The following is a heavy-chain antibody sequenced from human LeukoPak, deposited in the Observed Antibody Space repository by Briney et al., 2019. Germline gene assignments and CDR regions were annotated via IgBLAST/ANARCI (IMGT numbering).Heavy chain of an antibody. J-gene: IGHJ4*02. CDR2: INHSGST. V-gene: IGHV4-34*01. Sequence: PSETLSLTCAVYGGSFSGYYWSWIRQPPGKGLEWIGEINHSGSTNYNPSLKSRVTISVDTSKNQFSLKLSSVTAADTAVYYCARTEVAAAGSDYWGQGTLVTVSS. CDR3: ARTEVAAAGSDY. CDR1: GGSFSGYY. D-gene: IGHD6-13*01.